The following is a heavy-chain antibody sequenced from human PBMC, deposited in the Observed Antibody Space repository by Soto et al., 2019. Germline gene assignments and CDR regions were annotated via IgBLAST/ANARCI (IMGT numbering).Heavy chain of an antibody. Sequence: ASVKVSCKASGGTFSSYAISWVRQAPGQGLEWMGGIIPIFGTANYAQKFQGRVTITADESTSTAYMELSSLRSEDTAVYYCARDTLPSGSWFDTWGQGTLVTVSS. CDR2: IIPIFGTA. V-gene: IGHV1-69*13. CDR3: ARDTLPSGSWFDT. D-gene: IGHD1-1*01. J-gene: IGHJ5*02. CDR1: GGTFSSYA.